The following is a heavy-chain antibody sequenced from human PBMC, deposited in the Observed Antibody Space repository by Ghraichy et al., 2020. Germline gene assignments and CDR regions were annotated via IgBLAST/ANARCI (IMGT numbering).Heavy chain of an antibody. CDR3: ARAGGDYYYYGMDV. CDR1: GFTFDDYG. J-gene: IGHJ6*02. CDR2: INWNGGST. Sequence: GGSLRLSCAASGFTFDDYGMSWVRQAPGKGLEWVSGINWNGGSTGYADSVKGRFTISRDNAKNSLYLQMNSLRAEDTALYHCARAGGDYYYYGMDVWGQGTTVTVSS. V-gene: IGHV3-20*01. D-gene: IGHD3-10*01.